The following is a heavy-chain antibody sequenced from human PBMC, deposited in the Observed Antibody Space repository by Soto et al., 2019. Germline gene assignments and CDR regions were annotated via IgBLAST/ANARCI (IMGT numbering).Heavy chain of an antibody. V-gene: IGHV4-34*01. CDR2: INHSGST. CDR1: GGSLSGYY. CDR3: ARLVRGYCSGGSCYSYYFDY. Sequence: PSETLSLTCAVYGGSLSGYYWSWIRQPPGKGLEWIGEINHSGSTNYNPSLKSRVTISVDTSKNQFSLKLSSVTAADTAVYYCARLVRGYCSGGSCYSYYFDYWGQGTLVTVSS. J-gene: IGHJ4*02. D-gene: IGHD2-15*01.